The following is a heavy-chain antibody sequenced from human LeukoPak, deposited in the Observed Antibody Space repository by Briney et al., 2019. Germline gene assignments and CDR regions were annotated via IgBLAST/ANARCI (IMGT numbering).Heavy chain of an antibody. Sequence: PLASVKVSCKASGYTFTSYYMHWVRQAPGQGLEWMGGIIPIFGTANYAQKFQGRVTITADESTSTAYMELSSLRSEDTAVYYCARHYYDSSGYYDRDYWGQGTLVTVSS. CDR1: GYTFTSYY. CDR3: ARHYYDSSGYYDRDY. J-gene: IGHJ4*02. CDR2: IIPIFGTA. D-gene: IGHD3-22*01. V-gene: IGHV1-69*13.